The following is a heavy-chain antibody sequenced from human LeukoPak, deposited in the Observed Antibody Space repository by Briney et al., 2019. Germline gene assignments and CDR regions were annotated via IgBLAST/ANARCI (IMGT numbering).Heavy chain of an antibody. J-gene: IGHJ4*02. CDR2: ISWNSGSI. CDR1: GFTFDDYA. Sequence: GGSLRLSCAASGFTFDDYAMHWVRQAPGKGLEWVSGISWNSGSIVYADSVKGRFTISRDNAKNSLYLQMNSLRAEDTALYYCAKDSGVDYDILTGKSYFDYWGQGTLVTVSS. CDR3: AKDSGVDYDILTGKSYFDY. D-gene: IGHD3-9*01. V-gene: IGHV3-9*01.